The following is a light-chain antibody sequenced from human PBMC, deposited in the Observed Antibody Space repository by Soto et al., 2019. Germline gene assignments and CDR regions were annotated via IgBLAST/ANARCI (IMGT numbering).Light chain of an antibody. CDR1: QTISSW. Sequence: DIQMTQSPSTLSGSVGDRVTITCRASQTISSWLAWYQQKQGKAPKLLIYKASTLKSGVPSRLSGSGSGTAFTLTISSLQPDDFATYYCQHYNSYSEAFGQGTKVELK. CDR2: KAS. J-gene: IGKJ1*01. V-gene: IGKV1-5*03. CDR3: QHYNSYSEA.